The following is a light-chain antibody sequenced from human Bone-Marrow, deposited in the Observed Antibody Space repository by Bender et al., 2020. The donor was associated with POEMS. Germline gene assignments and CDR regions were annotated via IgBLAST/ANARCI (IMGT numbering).Light chain of an antibody. CDR1: RSNMGAGYD. J-gene: IGLJ3*02. V-gene: IGLV1-50*01. CDR2: GNN. Sequence: QPVLTQPPSVSGAPGQRLTISCTGGRSNMGAGYDVHWYQQLPGTAPKVLIYGNNNRPSGVPDRFSGSKSGTSASLAISGLQSEDEADYYCAVWDDSLNGWVFGGGTKLTVL. CDR3: AVWDDSLNGWV.